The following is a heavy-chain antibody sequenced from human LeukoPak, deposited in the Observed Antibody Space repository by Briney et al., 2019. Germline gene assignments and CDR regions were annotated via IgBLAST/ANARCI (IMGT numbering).Heavy chain of an antibody. Sequence: GGSLRHSRAATGFTFRRYHVNGGGQAPGKGLEWVSFISSSDRYIYYADSVKGRFTISRDNAKNSLYLQMSSLRAEDTAVYFCARVYTSRVYNKPPIDHWGQGTLVTVSS. J-gene: IGHJ4*02. D-gene: IGHD5-24*01. CDR1: GFTFRRYH. V-gene: IGHV3-21*01. CDR3: ARVYTSRVYNKPPIDH. CDR2: ISSSDRYI.